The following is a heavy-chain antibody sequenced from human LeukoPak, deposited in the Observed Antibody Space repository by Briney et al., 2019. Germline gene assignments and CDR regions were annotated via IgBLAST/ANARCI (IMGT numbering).Heavy chain of an antibody. CDR3: AKLGCTGTICYANY. J-gene: IGHJ4*02. CDR2: ISGGGDSV. CDR1: GFPFSDYA. Sequence: GGSLRLSCAASGFPFSDYAMTWVRQTPGKGLEWVSVISGGGDSVDYADSMKGRFTISRDNSKNTLYLQMYSLRAEDTALYYCAKLGCTGTICYANYWGQGTLATVSS. V-gene: IGHV3-23*01. D-gene: IGHD2-2*01.